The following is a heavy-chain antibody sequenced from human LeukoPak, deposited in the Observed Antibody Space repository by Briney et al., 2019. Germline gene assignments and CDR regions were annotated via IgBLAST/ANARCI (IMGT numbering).Heavy chain of an antibody. J-gene: IGHJ4*02. CDR1: GGSISSGDSY. V-gene: IGHV4-30-4*08. Sequence: SQTLSLTCTVSGGSISSGDSYWSWIRQPPGMGLECIGYIYYTGSTYYSPSLKSRVTISVDTSKNQFSLKLSSVTAAGTAVYYCAKVVRDIVVVPAALDRFDYWGQGTLVTVSS. CDR2: IYYTGST. CDR3: AKVVRDIVVVPAALDRFDY. D-gene: IGHD2-2*01.